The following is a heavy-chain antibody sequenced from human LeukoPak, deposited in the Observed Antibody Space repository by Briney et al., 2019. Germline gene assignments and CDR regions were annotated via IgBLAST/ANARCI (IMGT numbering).Heavy chain of an antibody. CDR1: GYTFTGYY. D-gene: IGHD6-13*01. V-gene: IGHV1-2*06. CDR2: INPNSGGT. Sequence: GASVKVSCKASGYTFTGYYMHWVRQAPGQGLEWMGRINPNSGGTNYAQKFQGRVTMTRDTSISTAYMELSRLRSDDTAVYYCAKDRSSWYTKRFRFDYWGQGTLVTVSS. CDR3: AKDRSSWYTKRFRFDY. J-gene: IGHJ4*02.